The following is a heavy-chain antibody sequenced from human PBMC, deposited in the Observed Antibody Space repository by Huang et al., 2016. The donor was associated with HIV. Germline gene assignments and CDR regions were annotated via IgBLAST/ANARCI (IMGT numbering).Heavy chain of an antibody. Sequence: EVQLVQSGSEVKKSGESLKISCKASGYSFATYWIGWVRQVPGKGLEWMGNIYPGYADTRYSPSCQGQVIISADRSINTAFLEWSSLKASDTATYYCARQRITMIGGGELDYWGQGTLVTVSP. V-gene: IGHV5-51*01. CDR3: ARQRITMIGGGELDY. CDR2: IYPGYADT. CDR1: GYSFATYW. D-gene: IGHD3-22*01. J-gene: IGHJ4*02.